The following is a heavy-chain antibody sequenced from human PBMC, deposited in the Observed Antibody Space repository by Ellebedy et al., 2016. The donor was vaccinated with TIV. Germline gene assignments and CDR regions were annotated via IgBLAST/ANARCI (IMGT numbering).Heavy chain of an antibody. D-gene: IGHD6-13*01. V-gene: IGHV3-64D*06. Sequence: GESLKISCSASGFTFSSYAMHWVRQAPGKGLEYVSAISSNGGSTYYADSVKGRFTISRDNSKNTLYLQMSSLRAEDTAVYSLVEDPMWYSRSPDYWGQGTLVTVSS. CDR1: GFTFSSYA. J-gene: IGHJ4*02. CDR3: VEDPMWYSRSPDY. CDR2: ISSNGGST.